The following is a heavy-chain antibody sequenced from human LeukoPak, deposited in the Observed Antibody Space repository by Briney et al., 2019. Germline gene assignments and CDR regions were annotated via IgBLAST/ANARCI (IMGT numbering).Heavy chain of an antibody. V-gene: IGHV4-39*01. CDR3: ARHGSSGWVFDS. J-gene: IGHJ4*02. D-gene: IGHD6-19*01. Sequence: KSSETLSLTCTVSGGSISSASYYWGWIRQPPGRGLEWIGSIYYSGRTYYNPSLKSRVTISVDTSKNQFSLKLTSVTAADTAVYYCARHGSSGWVFDSWGQGTLVTVSS. CDR2: IYYSGRT. CDR1: GGSISSASYY.